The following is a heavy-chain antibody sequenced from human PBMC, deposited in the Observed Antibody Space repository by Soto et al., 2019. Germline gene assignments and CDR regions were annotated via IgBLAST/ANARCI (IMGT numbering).Heavy chain of an antibody. CDR2: IIPVFGIV. D-gene: IGHD3-22*01. CDR3: ATGRIVVVGSRAYYGMDV. J-gene: IGHJ6*02. Sequence: QLQLAQSGADVKKAGSSVKVSCKASGGTLSNSAFSWVRQAPGQGLKWMGGIIPVFGIVNYAHKFQDRVTITADESTSTAYMELRSLRSEDTAVYFCATGRIVVVGSRAYYGMDVWGQGTTVTV. CDR1: GGTLSNSA. V-gene: IGHV1-69*19.